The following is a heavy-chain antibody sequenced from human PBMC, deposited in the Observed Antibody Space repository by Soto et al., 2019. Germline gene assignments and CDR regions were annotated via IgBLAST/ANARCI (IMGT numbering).Heavy chain of an antibody. D-gene: IGHD3-9*01. CDR2: IYYSGST. Sequence: QVQLQESGPGLVKPSETLSLTCTVSGGSISSYYWSWIRQPPGKGLEWIGYIYYSGSTNYNPSLKSRVTRSVDTSNNQFSLKLSSVTAADTAVYYCARVASYDILTGYYLDYWGQGTLVTVSS. CDR1: GGSISSYY. J-gene: IGHJ4*02. V-gene: IGHV4-59*01. CDR3: ARVASYDILTGYYLDY.